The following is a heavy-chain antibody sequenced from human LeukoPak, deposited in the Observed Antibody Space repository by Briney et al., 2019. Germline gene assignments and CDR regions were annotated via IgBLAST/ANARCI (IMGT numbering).Heavy chain of an antibody. J-gene: IGHJ4*02. V-gene: IGHV3-30*02. CDR3: AKDFSKGSEYSSSL. CDR2: IRYDGSNK. Sequence: GGSLRLSCAASGFTFSSYGMHWVRQAPGKGLEWVAFIRYDGSNKYYADSVKGRFTISRDNSKNTLYLQMNSLRAEDTAVYYCAKDFSKGSEYSSSLWGQGTLVPSPQ. CDR1: GFTFSSYG. D-gene: IGHD6-6*01.